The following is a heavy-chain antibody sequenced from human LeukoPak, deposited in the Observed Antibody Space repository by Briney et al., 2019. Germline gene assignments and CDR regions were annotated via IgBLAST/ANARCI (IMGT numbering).Heavy chain of an antibody. CDR2: IRPDGSEK. J-gene: IGHJ4*02. V-gene: IGHV3-7*04. Sequence: GGSLRLSCAASGFTFSSYAMSWVRQAPGKGLEWVASIRPDGSEKYYVDSVKGRFTISRDIAKQSVFLQMTSLRVEDTAVYYCARLSAMVRGPEDIFYFEYWGLGTLVTVSS. CDR3: ARLSAMVRGPEDIFYFEY. D-gene: IGHD3-10*01. CDR1: GFTFSSYA.